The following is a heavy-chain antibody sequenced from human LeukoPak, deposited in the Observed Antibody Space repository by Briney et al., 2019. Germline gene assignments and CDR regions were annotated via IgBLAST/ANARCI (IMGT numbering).Heavy chain of an antibody. Sequence: SETLSLICTVSGGSISGYSWSWIRQPPGKGLEWIGSIYTSGITNYNPSLKSRVTMSVDTSTNHFSLKMSPVTAADTAVYYCARMTTVVTGWFDYWGQGTLVTVSS. J-gene: IGHJ4*02. CDR1: GGSISGYS. CDR2: IYTSGIT. D-gene: IGHD4-23*01. CDR3: ARMTTVVTGWFDY. V-gene: IGHV4-4*09.